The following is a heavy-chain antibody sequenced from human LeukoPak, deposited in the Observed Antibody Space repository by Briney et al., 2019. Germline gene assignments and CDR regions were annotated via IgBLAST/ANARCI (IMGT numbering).Heavy chain of an antibody. D-gene: IGHD3-3*01. CDR3: ARGGTYYDFWSGYSHLDY. V-gene: IGHV4-34*01. CDR2: INHSGST. CDR1: GGSFSGYY. J-gene: IGHJ4*02. Sequence: SETLSLTCTVYGGSFSGYYWSWIRQPPGKGLEWIGEINHSGSTNYNPSLKSRVTISVDTSKNQFSLKLSSVTAADTAVYYCARGGTYYDFWSGYSHLDYWGQGTLVTVSS.